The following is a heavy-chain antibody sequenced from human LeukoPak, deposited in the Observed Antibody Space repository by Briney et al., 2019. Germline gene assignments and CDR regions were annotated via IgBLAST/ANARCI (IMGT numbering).Heavy chain of an antibody. CDR3: ARVSSKTMVRALITKKNYYYYYMDV. CDR1: GGSISSYY. Sequence: SETLSLTCTVSGGSISSYYWSWIRQPPGKGLEWIGYIHYSGSTHYNPSLKSRVTISVDTSKNQVSLKLRSVTAADTAVYYCARVSSKTMVRALITKKNYYYYYMDVWGKGTTVTISS. D-gene: IGHD3-10*01. CDR2: IHYSGST. V-gene: IGHV4-59*01. J-gene: IGHJ6*03.